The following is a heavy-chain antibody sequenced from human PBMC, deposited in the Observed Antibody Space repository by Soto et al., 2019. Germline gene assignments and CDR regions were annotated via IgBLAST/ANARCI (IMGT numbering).Heavy chain of an antibody. Sequence: ASVKSSFKASVYAFKNYNIHWVRQAPGLGLQWMGEVNPNRGTAGYADTFQGRVSMTRDASTRPVYMVLTSLTVEDTAIYYCATIACGSKTFFDQW. J-gene: IGHJ4*01. D-gene: IGHD3-10*01. CDR1: VYAFKNYN. V-gene: IGHV1-46*02. CDR3: ATIACGSKTFFDQ. CDR2: VNPNRGTA.